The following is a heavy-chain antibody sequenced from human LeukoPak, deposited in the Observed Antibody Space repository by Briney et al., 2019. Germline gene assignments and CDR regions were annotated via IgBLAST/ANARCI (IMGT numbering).Heavy chain of an antibody. CDR3: AKDSIVVVAAAPLDY. Sequence: PGGSLRLSCAASGFTFSSYGMHWVRQAPGKGLEWVAVISYDGSNKYYADSVKGRFTISRDNSKNTLYLQMNSLRAEDTAVYYCAKDSIVVVAAAPLDYWGQGTLVTVSS. D-gene: IGHD2-15*01. J-gene: IGHJ4*02. CDR1: GFTFSSYG. CDR2: ISYDGSNK. V-gene: IGHV3-30*18.